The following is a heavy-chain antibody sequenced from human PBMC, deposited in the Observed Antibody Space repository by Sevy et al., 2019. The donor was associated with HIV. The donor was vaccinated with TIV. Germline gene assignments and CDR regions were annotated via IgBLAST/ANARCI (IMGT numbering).Heavy chain of an antibody. CDR2: ISYDGSKK. D-gene: IGHD3-10*01. CDR1: GFTFSTYA. V-gene: IGHV3-30*04. CDR3: VRDRISWFGVYEN. J-gene: IGHJ4*02. Sequence: GGSLRLSCVASGFTFSTYAMHWVRQAPGKGLEWVALISYDGSKKYYADSVKGRFTISRDNSKSTLDLQMNSLRPEDTAVFYSVRDRISWFGVYENCGQGTLVTVSS.